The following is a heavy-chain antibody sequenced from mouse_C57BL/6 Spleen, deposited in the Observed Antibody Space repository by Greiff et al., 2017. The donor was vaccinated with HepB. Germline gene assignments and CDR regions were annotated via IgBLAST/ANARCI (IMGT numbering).Heavy chain of an antibody. D-gene: IGHD2-1*01. V-gene: IGHV1-55*01. CDR3: ARRDGNRYYAMGY. CDR2: IYPGSGST. CDR1: GYTFTSYW. J-gene: IGHJ4*01. Sequence: QVQLQQPGAELVKPGASVKMSCKASGYTFTSYWITWVKQRPGQGLEWIGDIYPGSGSTNYNEKFKSKATLTVDTSSSTAYMQLSSLTSEDSAVYYCARRDGNRYYAMGYWGQGTSVTVSS.